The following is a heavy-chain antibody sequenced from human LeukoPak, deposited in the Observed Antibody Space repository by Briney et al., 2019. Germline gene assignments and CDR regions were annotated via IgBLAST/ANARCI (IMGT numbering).Heavy chain of an antibody. D-gene: IGHD6-6*01. CDR3: ARDTKYSSSSGDAFDI. J-gene: IGHJ3*02. V-gene: IGHV4-39*07. CDR1: GGSISSSAYY. Sequence: SETLSLTCTVSGGSISSSAYYWGWIRQPPGKGLEWIGSIYYSGSTYYNPSLKSRVTISVDTSKNQFSLKLSSVTAADTAVYYCARDTKYSSSSGDAFDIWGQGTMVTVSS. CDR2: IYYSGST.